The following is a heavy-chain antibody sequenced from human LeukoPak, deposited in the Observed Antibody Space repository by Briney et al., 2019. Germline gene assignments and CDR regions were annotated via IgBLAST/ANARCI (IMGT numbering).Heavy chain of an antibody. V-gene: IGHV4-59*01. D-gene: IGHD2-15*01. CDR1: GGSISSYY. J-gene: IGHJ5*02. CDR2: IYYSGST. Sequence: SETLSLTCTVPGGSISSYYWSWTRQPPGKGLEWIGYIYYSGSTNYNPSLKSRVTISVDTSKNQFSLKLSSVTAADTAVYYCARETYCSGGSCYSGWFDPWGQGTLVTVSS. CDR3: ARETYCSGGSCYSGWFDP.